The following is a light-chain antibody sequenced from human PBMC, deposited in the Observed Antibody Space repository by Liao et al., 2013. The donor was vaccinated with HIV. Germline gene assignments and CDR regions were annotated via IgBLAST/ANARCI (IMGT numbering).Light chain of an antibody. CDR3: QVWDSSSDHYV. V-gene: IGLV3-21*01. Sequence: SYELTQSPSVSVAPGKTAIITCVGNNIGNKNVHWYQQKPAALVVVISYDNDRPSGIPERFSGSKSGNTATLTISRVEAGDEADYYCQVWDSSSDHYVFGTGTKVTVL. CDR1: NIGNKN. J-gene: IGLJ1*01. CDR2: YDN.